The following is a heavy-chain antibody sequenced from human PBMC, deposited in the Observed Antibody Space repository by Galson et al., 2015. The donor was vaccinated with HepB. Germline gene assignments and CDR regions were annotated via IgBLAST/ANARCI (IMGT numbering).Heavy chain of an antibody. CDR2: MNPNSGST. Sequence: SVKVSCKASGYTFTSYDINWVRQATGQGLEWMGWMNPNSGSTGYAQKFQGRVTMTRNTSISTAYMEPSSLRSEDTAVYYCAGIAVAGTDAFDIWGQGTMVTVSS. J-gene: IGHJ3*02. CDR3: AGIAVAGTDAFDI. V-gene: IGHV1-8*01. CDR1: GYTFTSYD. D-gene: IGHD6-19*01.